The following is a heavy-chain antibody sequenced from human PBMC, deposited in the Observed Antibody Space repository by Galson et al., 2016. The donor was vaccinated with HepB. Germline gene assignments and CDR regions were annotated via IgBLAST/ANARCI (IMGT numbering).Heavy chain of an antibody. Sequence: SVKVSCKASGGTFSTYAISWVRQAPGQGLEWMGRIIPIFGTANYAQKFQGRATLTADEYTSTAYIELSSLRSEDRAVYYCARVLEGPYNWFDPWGQGTLVTVSS. J-gene: IGHJ5*02. V-gene: IGHV1-69*13. CDR2: IIPIFGTA. CDR3: ARVLEGPYNWFDP. CDR1: GGTFSTYA.